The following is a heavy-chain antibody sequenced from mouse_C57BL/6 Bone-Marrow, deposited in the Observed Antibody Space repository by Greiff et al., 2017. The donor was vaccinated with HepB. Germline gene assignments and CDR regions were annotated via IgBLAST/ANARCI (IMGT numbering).Heavy chain of an antibody. Sequence: EVKLVESGGGLVKPGGSLKLSCAASGFTFSDYGMHWVRQAPEKGLEWVAYISSGSSTIYYADTVKGRFTISRDNAKNTLFLQMTRLRSEDTAMYYCARPGRGKYFDYWGQGTTLTVSS. CDR3: ARPGRGKYFDY. CDR2: ISSGSSTI. D-gene: IGHD4-1*01. J-gene: IGHJ2*01. CDR1: GFTFSDYG. V-gene: IGHV5-17*01.